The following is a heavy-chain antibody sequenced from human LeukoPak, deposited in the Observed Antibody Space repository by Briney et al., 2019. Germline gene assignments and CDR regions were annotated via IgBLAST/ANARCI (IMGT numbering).Heavy chain of an antibody. V-gene: IGHV3-30*02. Sequence: PGESLRLSCAASGFTSSSYGMHWARQAPGKGLEWVAFIRYDGSNKYYADSVKGRFTISRDNSKNTLYLQMNSLRAEDTAVYYCAKFGRYSSSWFDYWGQGTLVTVSS. D-gene: IGHD6-13*01. CDR3: AKFGRYSSSWFDY. CDR2: IRYDGSNK. CDR1: GFTSSSYG. J-gene: IGHJ4*02.